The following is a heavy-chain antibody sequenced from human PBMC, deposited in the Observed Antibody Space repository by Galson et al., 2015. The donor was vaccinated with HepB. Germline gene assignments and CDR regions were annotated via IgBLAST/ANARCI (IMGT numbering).Heavy chain of an antibody. Sequence: SLRLSCAASGFTFRSYDMNWVRQAPGKGLEWISCITSSSDAIYYADSVKGRFTISRDNANNLLYLPLNSLRADDTAVYYCARDSSFYYGSGTFLQRLDYWGQGTLVSVSS. CDR1: GFTFRSYD. V-gene: IGHV3-48*03. D-gene: IGHD3-10*01. CDR3: ARDSSFYYGSGTFLQRLDY. J-gene: IGHJ4*02. CDR2: ITSSSDAI.